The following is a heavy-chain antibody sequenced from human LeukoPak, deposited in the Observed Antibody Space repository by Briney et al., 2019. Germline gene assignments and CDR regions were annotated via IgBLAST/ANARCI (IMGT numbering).Heavy chain of an antibody. J-gene: IGHJ3*02. CDR1: GVSFSSYY. CDR2: IYSSGNT. Sequence: SETLSLTCTVSGVSFSSYYWTWIRQPAGEGLEWIGRIYSSGNTNYNPSLESRVTMSIDTSKNQFSLKLTSVTAADTAVYYCARERGILRGDAFDIWGQGTMVTVSS. V-gene: IGHV4-4*07. CDR3: ARERGILRGDAFDI. D-gene: IGHD1-26*01.